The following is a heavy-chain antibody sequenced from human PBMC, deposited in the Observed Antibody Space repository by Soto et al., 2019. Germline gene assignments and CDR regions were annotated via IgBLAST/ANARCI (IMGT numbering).Heavy chain of an antibody. CDR3: ARLEQEDNSSFYYYGMDV. D-gene: IGHD6-6*01. CDR2: IYPGDSDT. CDR1: GYSFTSYW. Sequence: GASLKISCKGSGYSFTSYWIGWVRQMPGKGLEWMGIIYPGDSDTRYSPSFQGQVTISADKSISTAYLQWSSLKASDTAMYYCARLEQEDNSSFYYYGMDVWGQGTTVTVSS. J-gene: IGHJ6*02. V-gene: IGHV5-51*01.